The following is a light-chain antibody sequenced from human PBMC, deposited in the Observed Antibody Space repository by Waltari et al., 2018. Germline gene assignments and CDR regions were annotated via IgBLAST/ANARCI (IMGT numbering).Light chain of an antibody. V-gene: IGLV1-40*01. CDR2: GDN. J-gene: IGLJ6*01. CDR1: SPHIGSGYD. CDR3: QSYDSSLSQV. Sequence: QSVLTQPPSVSGAPGQRVTIPCIGTSPHIGSGYDVQWFQQLPGSAPKVLLYGDNYWPSGVPDRFSGSTSGTSASLTITGLQAEDEGDYYCQSYDSSLSQVFGSGTKVTVL.